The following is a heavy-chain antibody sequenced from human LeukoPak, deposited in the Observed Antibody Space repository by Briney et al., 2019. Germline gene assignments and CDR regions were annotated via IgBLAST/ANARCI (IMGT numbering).Heavy chain of an antibody. Sequence: GGSLRLSCAASGFTFSSYAMHWVRQAPGKGLEWVAVISYDGSNKYYADSVKGRFTISRDNSKNTLYLQMNSLRAEDTAVYYCARGGLYSSGWYPTDTLDYWGQGTLVTVSS. CDR1: GFTFSSYA. J-gene: IGHJ4*02. CDR3: ARGGLYSSGWYPTDTLDY. CDR2: ISYDGSNK. D-gene: IGHD6-19*01. V-gene: IGHV3-30*04.